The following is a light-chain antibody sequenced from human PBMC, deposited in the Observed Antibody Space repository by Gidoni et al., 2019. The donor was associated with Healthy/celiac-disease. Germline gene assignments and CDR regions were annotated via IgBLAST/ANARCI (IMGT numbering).Light chain of an antibody. J-gene: IGKJ2*01. V-gene: IGKV4-1*01. CDR1: QSVLYSSNNKNY. Sequence: DIVMTQSPDSLAVSLGERATINCKSSQSVLYSSNNKNYLAWYQQKPGQPPKLLIYWASTRESVVPDRFSGGGSGTDFTLTISSLQAEDVAVYYCQQYYSTPRTFGQGTKLEIK. CDR2: WAS. CDR3: QQYYSTPRT.